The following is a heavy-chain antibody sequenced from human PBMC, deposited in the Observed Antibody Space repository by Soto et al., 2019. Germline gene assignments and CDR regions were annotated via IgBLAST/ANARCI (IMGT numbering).Heavy chain of an antibody. J-gene: IGHJ2*01. CDR3: ARVGDDSSGYYCWYFDL. CDR1: GGSISSGGYY. CDR2: IYYSGST. D-gene: IGHD3-22*01. V-gene: IGHV4-31*03. Sequence: SETLSLTCTVSGGSISSGGYYWIWIRQHPGKGLEWIGYIYYSGSTYYNPSLKSRVTISVDTSKNQFSLKLSSVTAADTAVYYCARVGDDSSGYYCWYFDLWGRGTLVTVSS.